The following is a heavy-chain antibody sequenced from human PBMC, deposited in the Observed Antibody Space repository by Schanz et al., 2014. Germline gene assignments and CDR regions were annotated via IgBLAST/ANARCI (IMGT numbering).Heavy chain of an antibody. Sequence: EVQLVESGGGLVKPGGSLRLSCTASRIIFGTYSMNWIRQTPKGLEWVSGMSGSGSTADYADSVKGRFTISRDNSMNTVYLQMNSLRSDDAAVYYCARAQGVIRLYYGVDVWGQGTTVTVSS. CDR1: RIIFGTYS. CDR3: ARAQGVIRLYYGVDV. D-gene: IGHD3-10*01. V-gene: IGHV3-23*04. CDR2: MSGSGSTA. J-gene: IGHJ6*02.